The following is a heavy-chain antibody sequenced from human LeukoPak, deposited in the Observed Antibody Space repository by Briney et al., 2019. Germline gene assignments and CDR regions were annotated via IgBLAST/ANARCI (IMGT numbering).Heavy chain of an antibody. J-gene: IGHJ5*02. D-gene: IGHD3-9*01. CDR2: VSYDGSNR. CDR1: GFTFSDYV. CDR3: ARTFYDTLRALAS. V-gene: IGHV3-30*04. Sequence: GGSLRLSCAASGFTFSDYVMHWVRQAPGKGLEWVADVSYDGSNRYYADSVKGRFTVSRDNSKNTLYLQVNSLRAEDTAVYYCARTFYDTLRALASWGQGTLVTVSS.